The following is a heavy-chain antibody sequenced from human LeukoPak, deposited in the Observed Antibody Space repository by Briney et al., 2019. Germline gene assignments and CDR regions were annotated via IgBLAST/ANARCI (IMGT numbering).Heavy chain of an antibody. D-gene: IGHD4-17*01. CDR1: GGSISSYY. J-gene: IGHJ4*02. CDR2: MYYSGST. V-gene: IGHV4-59*08. CDR3: ARGASTVTGYFDY. Sequence: SETLSLTCTVSGGSISSYYWSWIRQSPGKGLEWIGYMYYSGSTNYNPSLKSRVTISVDTSKNQFSLKLSSVTAADTAVYYCARGASTVTGYFDYWGQGTLVTVSS.